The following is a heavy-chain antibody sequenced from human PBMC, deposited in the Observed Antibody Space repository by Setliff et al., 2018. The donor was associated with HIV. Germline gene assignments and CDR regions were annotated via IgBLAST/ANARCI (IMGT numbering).Heavy chain of an antibody. CDR1: RFTFSNYA. CDR2: ISYDGSNK. D-gene: IGHD3-10*01. J-gene: IGHJ6*02. Sequence: GGSLRLSCAASRFTFSNYAMHWVRQAPGKGLEWVAVISYDGSNKYYADSVKGRFTISRDNSKNTLYLQMNSLRAEDTAVYYCARSVIGYYYYGMDVWGQGTTVTVSS. CDR3: ARSVIGYYYYGMDV. V-gene: IGHV3-30-3*01.